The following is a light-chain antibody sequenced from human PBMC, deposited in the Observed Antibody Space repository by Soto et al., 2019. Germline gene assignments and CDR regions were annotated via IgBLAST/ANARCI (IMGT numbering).Light chain of an antibody. CDR3: NSHGGSNNFWV. V-gene: IGLV2-8*01. J-gene: IGLJ3*02. CDR2: ELN. CDR1: SSDVGAYNS. Sequence: QSVLTQPPSASGSPGQSVTISCTGTSSDVGAYNSVSWYQQHPGKAPRLMIYELNKRPSGVPDRFSGSKSGNTASLTVSGLQAEDEADYYCNSHGGSNNFWVFGGGTKVTVL.